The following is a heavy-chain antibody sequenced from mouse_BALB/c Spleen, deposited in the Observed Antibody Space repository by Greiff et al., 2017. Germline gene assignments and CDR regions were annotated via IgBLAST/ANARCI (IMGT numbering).Heavy chain of an antibody. D-gene: IGHD2-14*01. J-gene: IGHJ3*01. CDR2: IDPENGNT. CDR1: GFNIKDYY. V-gene: IGHV14-1*02. CDR3: ARGGGYDVWFAD. Sequence: VQLQQSGAELVRPGALVKLSCKASGFNIKDYYMHWVKQRPEQGLEWIGWIDPENGNTIYDPKFQGKASITADTSSNTAYLQLSSLTSEDTAVYYCARGGGYDVWFADWGQGTLVTVSA.